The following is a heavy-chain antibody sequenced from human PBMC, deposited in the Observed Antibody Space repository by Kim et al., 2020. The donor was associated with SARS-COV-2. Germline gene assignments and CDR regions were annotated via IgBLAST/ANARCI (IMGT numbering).Heavy chain of an antibody. Sequence: GGSLRLSCAVSGLTFSNAWMSWVRQAPGKGLEWVGHIKSNIDGGTTAYAASGQDRFTIARDDSEHTLQLQMNSPESEDTAVCYCTTAGFSSFRLWKHGLDVWGQGTTVTVSS. CDR2: IKSNIDGGTT. CDR3: TTAGFSSFRLWKHGLDV. D-gene: IGHD2-21*01. V-gene: IGHV3-15*01. CDR1: GLTFSNAW. J-gene: IGHJ6*02.